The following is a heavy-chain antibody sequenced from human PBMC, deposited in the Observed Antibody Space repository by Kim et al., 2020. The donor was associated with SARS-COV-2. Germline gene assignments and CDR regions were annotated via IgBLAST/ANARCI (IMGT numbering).Heavy chain of an antibody. Sequence: GGSLRLSCAASGFTFSSYAMHWVRQAPGKGLEWVAVISYDGSNKYYADSVKGRFTISRDNSKNTLYLQMNSLRAEDTAVYYCARDYYGGSIDRFGESPPLLYYGMDVWGQGTTVTVSS. CDR2: ISYDGSNK. V-gene: IGHV3-30*04. CDR3: ARDYYGGSIDRFGESPPLLYYGMDV. CDR1: GFTFSSYA. J-gene: IGHJ6*02. D-gene: IGHD3-10*01.